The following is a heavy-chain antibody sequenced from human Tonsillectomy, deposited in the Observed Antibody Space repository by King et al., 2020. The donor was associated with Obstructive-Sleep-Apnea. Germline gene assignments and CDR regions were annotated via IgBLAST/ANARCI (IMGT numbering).Heavy chain of an antibody. V-gene: IGHV5-51*01. CDR3: GGYDILTGYRDAFDI. D-gene: IGHD3-9*01. CDR1: GYSFISYW. J-gene: IGHJ3*02. CDR2: IYPGDSDT. Sequence: VQLVESGAEVKKPGESLKISCTGSGYSFISYWIVWVRQMPGKGLEWMGIIYPGDSDTRYSSSFQGQVTISADKSISTAYLQWSSLKASDTAMYYCGGYDILTGYRDAFDIWGQGTMVTVSS.